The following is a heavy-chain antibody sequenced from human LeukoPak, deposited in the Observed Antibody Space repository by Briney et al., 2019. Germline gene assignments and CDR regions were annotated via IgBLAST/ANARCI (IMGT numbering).Heavy chain of an antibody. Sequence: GASVKVSCKASGYTFTGYYMHWVRQAPGQGREWMGRINPNSGGTNYAQKFQGRVTMTRDTSISTAYMELSRLRSDDTAVYYCARAYCSSTSCYRAFDYWGQGTLVTVSS. CDR1: GYTFTGYY. J-gene: IGHJ4*02. V-gene: IGHV1-2*06. CDR3: ARAYCSSTSCYRAFDY. CDR2: INPNSGGT. D-gene: IGHD2-2*01.